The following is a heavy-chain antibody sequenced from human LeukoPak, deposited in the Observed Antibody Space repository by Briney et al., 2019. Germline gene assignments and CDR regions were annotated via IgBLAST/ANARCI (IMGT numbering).Heavy chain of an antibody. Sequence: RGSLRLSCAASGFSFSSYAMGWVRQAPGKGLEWVSTITSRSDQIWNVDSVRGRFTISRDNSKNTLYLQMNSLRAEDTALYYCVRDRRFPDDVFDIWGQGTMVTVSS. CDR2: ITSRSDQI. V-gene: IGHV3-23*01. J-gene: IGHJ3*02. CDR3: VRDRRFPDDVFDI. CDR1: GFSFSSYA. D-gene: IGHD2-21*01.